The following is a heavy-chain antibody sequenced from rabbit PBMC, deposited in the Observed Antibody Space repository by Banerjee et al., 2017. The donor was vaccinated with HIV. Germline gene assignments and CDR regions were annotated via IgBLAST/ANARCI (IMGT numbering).Heavy chain of an antibody. Sequence: QEQLEESGGDLVKPEGSLTLTCTASGLDFSSYSMSWVRQAPGKGLEWIACIDAGSTSTYYANWAKGRFTISKTSSTTVTLQMTSLTAADTATYFCAREIGYDDYGDPVNLWGPGTLVTVS. CDR1: GLDFSSYS. CDR2: IDAGSTST. V-gene: IGHV1S45*01. D-gene: IGHD2-1*01. J-gene: IGHJ4*01. CDR3: AREIGYDDYGDPVNL.